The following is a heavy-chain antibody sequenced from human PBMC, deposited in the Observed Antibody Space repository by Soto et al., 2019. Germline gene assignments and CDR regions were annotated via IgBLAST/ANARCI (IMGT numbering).Heavy chain of an antibody. J-gene: IGHJ6*02. Sequence: QRPLHQWGAGLSNPSETLSLSCDYYGGVFNGYSWRWIRHVPGKGLEWIGEINYTGRTNYNPSLKSRVTMYVDASQTQFSLIVTSVTAEDTAIYYCARGVLRGSAWESQWGIITRMAVWGQGTTVTVSS. D-gene: IGHD1-26*01. CDR2: INYTGRT. CDR3: ARGVLRGSAWESQWGIITRMAV. V-gene: IGHV4-34*01. CDR1: GGVFNGYS.